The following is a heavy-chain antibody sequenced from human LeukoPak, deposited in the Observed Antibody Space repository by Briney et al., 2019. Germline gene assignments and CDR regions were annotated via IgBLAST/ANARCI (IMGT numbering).Heavy chain of an antibody. V-gene: IGHV1-24*01. CDR1: GYTLTELS. CDR2: FDPEDGET. Sequence: GASVKVSCKVSGYTLTELSMHWVRQAPGKGLEWMGGFDPEDGETIYAQKFQGRVTMTEDTSTDTAYMELSSLRSEDTAVYYCATVFLGCCSSTSCPRWFDPWGQGTLVTVSS. D-gene: IGHD2-2*01. CDR3: ATVFLGCCSSTSCPRWFDP. J-gene: IGHJ5*02.